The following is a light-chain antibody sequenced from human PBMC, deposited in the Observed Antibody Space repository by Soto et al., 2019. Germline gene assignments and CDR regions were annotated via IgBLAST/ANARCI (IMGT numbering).Light chain of an antibody. CDR2: GAS. CDR1: QSVSSSY. J-gene: IGKJ3*01. CDR3: QQYGSSPP. V-gene: IGKV3-20*01. Sequence: LSPGERATLSCRASQSVSSSYLAWYQQKPGQAPRLLIYGASSRATGIPDRFSGSGSGTDFTLTISRLEPEDFAVYYCQQYGSSPPFGPGTKVDIK.